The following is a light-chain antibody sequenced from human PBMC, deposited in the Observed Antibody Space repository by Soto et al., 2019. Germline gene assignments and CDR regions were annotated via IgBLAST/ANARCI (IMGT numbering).Light chain of an antibody. J-gene: IGKJ1*01. V-gene: IGKV3-11*01. CDR3: QQRRDWPPWT. CDR1: QSVRSS. Sequence: EIVLTQSPATLSLSPGERATLSCRASQSVRSSLAWYQQKPGQAPRLLIYDTSNRATGIPARFSGSGSGADFTLTIISLEPEDFAVYYCQQRRDWPPWTFGQGTKVEV. CDR2: DTS.